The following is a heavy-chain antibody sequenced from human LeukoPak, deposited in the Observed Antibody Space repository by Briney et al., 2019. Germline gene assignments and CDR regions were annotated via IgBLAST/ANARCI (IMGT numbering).Heavy chain of an antibody. Sequence: PGGSLRLSCAPSAFTFTIYGMHWVRQAPGKVLEWVAVILYDGSNKYYADSVKDRLTIPRDNSKNTLYMQMNSLRAEDTAVYYCARASTYYYDSSGYQTWFDPWGPGTLVTVS. J-gene: IGHJ5*02. V-gene: IGHV3-33*01. CDR1: AFTFTIYG. CDR2: ILYDGSNK. CDR3: ARASTYYYDSSGYQTWFDP. D-gene: IGHD3-22*01.